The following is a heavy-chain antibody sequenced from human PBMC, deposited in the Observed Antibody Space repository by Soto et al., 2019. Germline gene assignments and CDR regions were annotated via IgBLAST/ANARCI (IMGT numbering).Heavy chain of an antibody. CDR3: ARELRYFDWLPTDY. CDR2: MNPNSGNT. CDR1: GYTFTSYD. D-gene: IGHD3-9*01. Sequence: GASVKVSCKASGYTFTSYDINWVRQATGQGLEWMGWMNPNSGNTGYAQKLQGRVTMTTDTSTSTAYMELRSLRSDDTAVYYCARELRYFDWLPTDYWGQGTLVTVSS. J-gene: IGHJ4*02. V-gene: IGHV1-8*01.